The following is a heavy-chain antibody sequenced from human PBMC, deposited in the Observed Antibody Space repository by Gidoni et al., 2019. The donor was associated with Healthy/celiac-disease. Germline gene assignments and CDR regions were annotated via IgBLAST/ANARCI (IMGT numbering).Heavy chain of an antibody. CDR2: IDSGGST. D-gene: IGHD4-17*01. J-gene: IGHJ4*02. CDR1: GFTVSSNY. Sequence: EVQLVESGGGLVQPGVSLSLSCAASGFTVSSNYMSWVRQAPGKGLEWVSVIDSGGSTYYADSVKGRFTISRDNSKNTLYLQMNSLRAEDTAVYYCAAVTTSSVRWGQGTLVTVSS. V-gene: IGHV3-66*01. CDR3: AAVTTSSVR.